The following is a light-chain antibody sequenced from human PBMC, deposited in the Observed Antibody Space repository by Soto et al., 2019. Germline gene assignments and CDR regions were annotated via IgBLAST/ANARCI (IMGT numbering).Light chain of an antibody. Sequence: EIVMTQSPATLSVSPGERATLSCRASQTVYNNLAWYQQKPGQPPRLLIYGASARATGIPARFSSSGSGTEFTLTISSLQSEDFAVYYCQQYSNWPLTFGGGTKVEIK. V-gene: IGKV3-15*01. CDR2: GAS. CDR3: QQYSNWPLT. J-gene: IGKJ4*01. CDR1: QTVYNN.